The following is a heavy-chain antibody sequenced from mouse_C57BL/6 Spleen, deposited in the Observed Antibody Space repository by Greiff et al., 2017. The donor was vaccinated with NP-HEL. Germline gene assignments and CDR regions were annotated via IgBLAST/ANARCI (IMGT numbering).Heavy chain of an antibody. CDR1: GFTFSDYG. Sequence: EVQRVESGGGLVKPGGSLKLSCAASGFTFSDYGMHWVRQAPEKGLEWVAYISSGSSTIYYADTVKGRFTISRDNAKNTLFLQMTSLRSEDTAMYYCARPGDPAWFAYWGQGTLVTVSA. CDR3: ARPGDPAWFAY. CDR2: ISSGSSTI. J-gene: IGHJ3*01. V-gene: IGHV5-17*01.